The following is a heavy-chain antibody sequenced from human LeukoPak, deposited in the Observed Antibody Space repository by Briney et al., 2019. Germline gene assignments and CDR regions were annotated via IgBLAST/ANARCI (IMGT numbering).Heavy chain of an antibody. J-gene: IGHJ4*02. CDR2: IYSGGST. D-gene: IGHD3-9*01. CDR1: GFTVSSNY. CDR3: TRHTIFYTVTPPDY. Sequence: GGSLRLSRAASGFTVSSNYMSSPPQAPGKGLESLSVIYSGGSTYSADSVKARFTISRDNSKHTLYLQMTSLRAEDTAVYYCTRHTIFYTVTPPDYWGQGTLVTVSS. V-gene: IGHV3-66*04.